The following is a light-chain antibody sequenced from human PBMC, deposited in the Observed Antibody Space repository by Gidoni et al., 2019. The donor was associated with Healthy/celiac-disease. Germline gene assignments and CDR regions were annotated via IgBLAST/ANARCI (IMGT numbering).Light chain of an antibody. CDR1: PSLLHSNGYNY. V-gene: IGKV2-28*01. Sequence: DLVMTQSPLSLPVTPGEPASISCRSSPSLLHSNGYNYLDWYLQKPGQSPQLLIYLGSNRASGVPDRFSGSGSGTDFTLKISRVEAEDVGVYYCMQALQSPVTFGQXTRLEIK. J-gene: IGKJ5*01. CDR3: MQALQSPVT. CDR2: LGS.